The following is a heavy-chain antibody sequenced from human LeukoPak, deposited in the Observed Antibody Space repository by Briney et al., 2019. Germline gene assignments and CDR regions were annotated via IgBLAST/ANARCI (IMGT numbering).Heavy chain of an antibody. J-gene: IGHJ3*02. CDR3: AKDLLRPAGAFDI. CDR2: ISGSGGTT. Sequence: GGSLRLSCAASGFTFNTYAMSWVRQAPGEGLEWVSAISGSGGTTYYADSVEGRFTISRDNSKNTLYLLMNSLRADDTAVYYCAKDLLRPAGAFDIWGQGTMVTVSS. V-gene: IGHV3-23*01. D-gene: IGHD1-14*01. CDR1: GFTFNTYA.